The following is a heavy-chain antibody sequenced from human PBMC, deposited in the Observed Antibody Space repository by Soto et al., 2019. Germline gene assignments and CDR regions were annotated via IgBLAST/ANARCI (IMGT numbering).Heavy chain of an antibody. J-gene: IGHJ3*02. CDR3: ATRLRRLPPREIHAFDI. CDR1: GGTFSSYT. CDR2: IIPILGIA. V-gene: IGHV1-69*02. Sequence: QVQLVQSGAEVKKPGSSVKVSCKASGGTFSSYTISWVRQAPGQGLEWMGRIIPILGIANYAQKFQGRVAITADQSTSTAYMGLSSLRSEDTAVYSCATRLRRLPPREIHAFDIWGQGTMVTVSS. D-gene: IGHD4-17*01.